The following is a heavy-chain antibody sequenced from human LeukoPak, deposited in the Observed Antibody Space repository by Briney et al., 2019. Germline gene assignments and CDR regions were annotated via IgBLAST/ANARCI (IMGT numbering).Heavy chain of an antibody. D-gene: IGHD3-22*01. V-gene: IGHV1-69*06. CDR3: ARDRDSSGYYRGGDSFDI. CDR1: GGTFSSYA. J-gene: IGHJ3*02. CDR2: TIPIFGTA. Sequence: SVKVSCKASGGTFSSYAISWVRQAPGQGLEWMGGTIPIFGTANYAQKFQGRVTITADKSTSTAYMELSSLRSEDTAVYYCARDRDSSGYYRGGDSFDIWGQGTMVTVSS.